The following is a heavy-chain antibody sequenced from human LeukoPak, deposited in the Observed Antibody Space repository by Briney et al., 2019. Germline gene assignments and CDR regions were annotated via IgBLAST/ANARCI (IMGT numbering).Heavy chain of an antibody. J-gene: IGHJ5*02. CDR2: FDPEDGET. Sequence: ASVKVSCKVSGYTLTELSMHWVRQAPGKGLEWMGGFDPEDGETIYAQKFQGRVTMTEDTSTDTAYMELSSLRSEDTAVYYCARDGRGSRSSWFDPWGQGTLVIVSS. CDR1: GYTLTELS. D-gene: IGHD3-10*01. V-gene: IGHV1-24*01. CDR3: ARDGRGSRSSWFDP.